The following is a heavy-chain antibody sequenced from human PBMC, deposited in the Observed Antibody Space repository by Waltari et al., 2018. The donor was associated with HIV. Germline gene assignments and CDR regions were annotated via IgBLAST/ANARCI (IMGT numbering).Heavy chain of an antibody. D-gene: IGHD3-10*01. Sequence: AEVKKTAESLTISRKATGYNLNIYWIGWVRQMPGKGLEWLGYIYPGASDTRYSPSIRGQVIISVDTSISTAYLQGRALKASDTADYFCVRQFEGEGIWFRIRAAPDFWGQGTLVTVSS. CDR2: IYPGASDT. V-gene: IGHV5-51*01. CDR3: VRQFEGEGIWFRIRAAPDF. J-gene: IGHJ4*02. CDR1: GYNLNIYW.